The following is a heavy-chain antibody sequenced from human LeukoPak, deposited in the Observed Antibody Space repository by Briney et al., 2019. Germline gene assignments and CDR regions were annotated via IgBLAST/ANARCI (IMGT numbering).Heavy chain of an antibody. V-gene: IGHV1-69*06. J-gene: IGHJ4*02. CDR3: ARGFGRGVIYDY. CDR1: GGTFSSCA. D-gene: IGHD3-16*02. CDR2: IIPIFGTA. Sequence: SVKVSCKASGGTFSSCAISWVRQAPGQGLEWMGGIIPIFGTANCAQKFQGRVTITADKSTSTAYMELSSLRSEDTAVYYCARGFGRGVIYDYWGQGTLVTVSS.